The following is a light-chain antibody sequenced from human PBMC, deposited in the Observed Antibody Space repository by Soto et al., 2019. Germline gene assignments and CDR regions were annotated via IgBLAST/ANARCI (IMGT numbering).Light chain of an antibody. V-gene: IGKV3-15*01. Sequence: EIVMTQSPANLSVSPGERATLSCRASQSVSSNFAWYQQKPGQGPRLLIYGASTRATSIPARFSGSGSGTEFTLTINSLQSEDFAVYYCQQYNKWPPYTFGQGTNLEIK. CDR1: QSVSSN. J-gene: IGKJ2*01. CDR3: QQYNKWPPYT. CDR2: GAS.